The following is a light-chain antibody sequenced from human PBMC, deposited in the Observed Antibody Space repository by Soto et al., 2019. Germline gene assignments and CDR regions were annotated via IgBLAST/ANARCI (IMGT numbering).Light chain of an antibody. J-gene: IGLJ3*02. CDR1: SIDIGDYNY. V-gene: IGLV2-14*01. Sequence: QSALTQRASVSGSPGQSITISCTGTSIDIGDYNYVSWYQQYPGRAPKLLIFEVTERPSGVSDRFSGSKSGNAASLTISGLQAEDEADYYCSSFSTTDNVKLFGAGTKLTVL. CDR3: SSFSTTDNVKL. CDR2: EVT.